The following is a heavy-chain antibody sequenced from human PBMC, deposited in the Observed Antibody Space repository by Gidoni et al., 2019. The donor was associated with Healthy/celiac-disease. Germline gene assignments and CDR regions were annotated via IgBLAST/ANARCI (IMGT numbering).Heavy chain of an antibody. V-gene: IGHV4-39*01. Sequence: QLQLQESGPGLVKPSETLSLTCTVSGGSISSSSYYWGWIRQPPGKGLEWIGSIYYSGSTYYNPSLKSRVTISVDTSKNQFSLKLSSVTAADTAVYYCARRLWFRELYFDYWGQGTLVTVSS. CDR3: ARRLWFRELYFDY. CDR1: GGSISSSSYY. D-gene: IGHD3-10*01. J-gene: IGHJ4*02. CDR2: IYYSGST.